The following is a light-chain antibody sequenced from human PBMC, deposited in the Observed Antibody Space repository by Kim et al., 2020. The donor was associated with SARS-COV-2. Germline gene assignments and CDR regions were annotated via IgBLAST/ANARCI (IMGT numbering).Light chain of an antibody. CDR1: QTISNY. CDR2: AAS. V-gene: IGKV1-39*01. Sequence: DIQMTQSPSSLSASVGDTVAITCRASQTISNYLSWYQQKPGKAPKLLIYAASTLQSGVPSRFSGSGSGTDYTLTISTLQPEDFATYYCLQSYSTPRTFGQGTKLEIK. J-gene: IGKJ2*01. CDR3: LQSYSTPRT.